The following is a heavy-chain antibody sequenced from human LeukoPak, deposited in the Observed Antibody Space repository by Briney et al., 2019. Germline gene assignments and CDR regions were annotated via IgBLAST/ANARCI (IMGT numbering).Heavy chain of an antibody. CDR2: IYYSGST. V-gene: IGHV4-31*03. CDR3: ARIAIYGDYDDY. CDR1: GGSISSGGYY. Sequence: SETLSLTCTVSGGSISSGGYYWSWIRQHPGKGLEWIGYIYYSGSTYYNPSLKSRVTISVDTSKNQFSLKLSSVTAADTAVYYCARIAIYGDYDDYWGQGTLVTVSS. D-gene: IGHD4-17*01. J-gene: IGHJ4*02.